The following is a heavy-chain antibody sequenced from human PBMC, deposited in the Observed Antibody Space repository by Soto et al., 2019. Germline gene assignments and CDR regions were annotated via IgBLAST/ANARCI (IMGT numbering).Heavy chain of an antibody. Sequence: QVQLVQSGAEVKKPGSSVKVSCKASGGTFSSYTISWVRQATGQGLEWMGRIIPILGIANYAQNFHGRVTITADKSTSTAYMELSSLRSEDTAVYYCAREEYYYGSGAFFDYWGQGTLVTVSS. CDR2: IIPILGIA. CDR1: GGTFSSYT. V-gene: IGHV1-69*08. CDR3: AREEYYYGSGAFFDY. D-gene: IGHD3-10*01. J-gene: IGHJ4*02.